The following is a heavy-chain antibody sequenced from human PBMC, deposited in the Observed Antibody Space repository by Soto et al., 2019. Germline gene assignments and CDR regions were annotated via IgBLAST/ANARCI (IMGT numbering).Heavy chain of an antibody. V-gene: IGHV4-34*01. J-gene: IGHJ4*02. CDR3: ARVQRRSNLPDY. Sequence: SETLSLTCAVYGGSFSGYHWSWIRQPPGKGLEWIGEINHSGSTNYNPSLKSRVTISVDTSKNQFSLKLSSVTAADTAVYYCARVQRRSNLPDYWGQGTLVTVSS. CDR2: INHSGST. CDR1: GGSFSGYH. D-gene: IGHD4-4*01.